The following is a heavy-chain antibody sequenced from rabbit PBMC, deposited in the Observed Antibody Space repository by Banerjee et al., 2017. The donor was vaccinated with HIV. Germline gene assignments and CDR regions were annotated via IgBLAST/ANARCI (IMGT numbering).Heavy chain of an antibody. D-gene: IGHD1-1*01. Sequence: QSLEESGGDLVKPGAPLTLTCTASGFSFSSYVMCWVRQAPGKGLEWIACINTSSGNTVYASWAKGRFTISKTSSTTVTLQMTSLTAADTATYFCARDLTGVIGWNFGLWGQGTLVTDS. J-gene: IGHJ4*01. CDR2: INTSSGNT. CDR3: ARDLTGVIGWNFGL. CDR1: GFSFSSYV. V-gene: IGHV1S40*01.